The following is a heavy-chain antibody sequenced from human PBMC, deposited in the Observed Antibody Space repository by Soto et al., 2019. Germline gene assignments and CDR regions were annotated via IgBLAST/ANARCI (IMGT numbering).Heavy chain of an antibody. Sequence: EVQLLDSGGDLVQPGGSLTLSCAASGFTFTNYPMGWVRQAPGKGLEWVLLISASGNGKYYVDSVKGRFTISRDNSKNTLYLQMNSLRAEDTALYYCAKDRLAGGTDYWGQGTLVTVSS. J-gene: IGHJ4*02. CDR3: AKDRLAGGTDY. D-gene: IGHD1-26*01. CDR2: ISASGNGK. V-gene: IGHV3-23*01. CDR1: GFTFTNYP.